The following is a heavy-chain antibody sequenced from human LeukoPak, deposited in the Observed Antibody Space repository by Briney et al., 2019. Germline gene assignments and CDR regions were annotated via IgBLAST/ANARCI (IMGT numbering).Heavy chain of an antibody. CDR3: ARVGFWSGYYYYMDV. Sequence: SETLSLTCTVSGGSISSGSYYWSWIRQPAGKGLEWIGRIYTSGSTNYNPSLKSRVTISVDTSKNQFSLKLSSVTAADTAVYYCARVGFWSGYYYYMDVWGKGTMVTVSS. V-gene: IGHV4-61*02. CDR1: GGSISSGSYY. D-gene: IGHD3-3*01. J-gene: IGHJ6*03. CDR2: IYTSGST.